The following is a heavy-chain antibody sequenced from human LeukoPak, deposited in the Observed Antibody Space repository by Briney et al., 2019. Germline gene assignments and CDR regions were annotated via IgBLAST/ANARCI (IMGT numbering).Heavy chain of an antibody. CDR3: ARRPRSCDSSGSDFDY. CDR1: GGSISSGSYY. V-gene: IGHV4-61*02. D-gene: IGHD3-22*01. Sequence: NPSETLSLTCTVSGGSISSGSYYWSWIRQPAGKGLEWIGRIYTSGSTNYNPSLKSRVTISVDTSKNQSSLKLSSVTAADTAVYYCARRPRSCDSSGSDFDYWGQGTLVTVSS. J-gene: IGHJ4*02. CDR2: IYTSGST.